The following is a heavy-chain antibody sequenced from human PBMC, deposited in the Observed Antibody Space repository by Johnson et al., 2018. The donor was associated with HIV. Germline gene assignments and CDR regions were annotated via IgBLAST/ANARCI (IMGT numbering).Heavy chain of an antibody. Sequence: VQLVESGGGVVQPGGSLRLSCAASGFTFSSYGMHWVRQVPGKGLEWVAFIRYDGSNKYYAESVKGRFTISSDNSRNTLYLQMNSLRAEDTTVYFCAIMSAPEDADAFDFWGQGTMVTVSS. CDR2: IRYDGSNK. V-gene: IGHV3-30*02. J-gene: IGHJ3*01. CDR3: AIMSAPEDADAFDF. D-gene: IGHD1-14*01. CDR1: GFTFSSYG.